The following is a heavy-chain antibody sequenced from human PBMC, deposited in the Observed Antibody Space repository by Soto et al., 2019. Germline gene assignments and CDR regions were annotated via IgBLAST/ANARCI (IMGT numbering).Heavy chain of an antibody. J-gene: IGHJ3*01. D-gene: IGHD2-2*01. CDR1: GDSVSSNTAV. Sequence: QSQTLSLTCAISGDSVSSNTAVWNWIRQSPSGGLEWLGRTYYRSKWYNDYAVSVKSRISINPDTSQNRVSMQLNSVTPDDSAIYYCARDRRDTSTPAVAFDVWGQGTMVTVSS. CDR2: TYYRSKWYN. V-gene: IGHV6-1*01. CDR3: ARDRRDTSTPAVAFDV.